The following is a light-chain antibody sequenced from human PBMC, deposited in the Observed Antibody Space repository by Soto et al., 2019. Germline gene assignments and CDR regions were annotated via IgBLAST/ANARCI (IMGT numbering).Light chain of an antibody. CDR2: DAS. CDR1: ESVSSNQ. Sequence: VVLTQSPATLSLSPGERAALSCGASESVSSNQLAWYQQKPGLAPRLLIYDASSRASGIPERFSGSGSGTGFSLTISSLEPEDSAVYYCQQYSSSPITFGQGTRLEIK. J-gene: IGKJ5*01. CDR3: QQYSSSPIT. V-gene: IGKV3D-20*01.